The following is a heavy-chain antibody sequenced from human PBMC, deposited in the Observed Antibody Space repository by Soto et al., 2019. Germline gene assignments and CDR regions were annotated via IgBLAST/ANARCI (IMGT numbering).Heavy chain of an antibody. CDR1: GFTFSSYW. Sequence: PGGSLRLSCAASGFTFSSYWMHWVRQAPGKGLVWVSRINSDGSSTSYADSVKGRFTISRDNAKNTLYLQMNSLRAEDTAVYYCTTDPVTMIVVVPSSGWGQGTLVTV. D-gene: IGHD3-22*01. J-gene: IGHJ4*02. CDR2: INSDGSST. V-gene: IGHV3-74*01. CDR3: TTDPVTMIVVVPSSG.